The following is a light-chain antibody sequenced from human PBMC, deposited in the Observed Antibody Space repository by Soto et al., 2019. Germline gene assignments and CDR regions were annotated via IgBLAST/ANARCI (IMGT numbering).Light chain of an antibody. CDR1: QSISSW. CDR2: KAS. Sequence: DIQMAQSPSALSASGGDRVTITCRASQSISSWLAWYQQKPGKAPKLLVYKASTLKSGVPSRFSGSGSGTEFTLTISSLQPDDFATYYCQHHNSYSEAFGQGTKVDI. CDR3: QHHNSYSEA. V-gene: IGKV1-5*03. J-gene: IGKJ1*01.